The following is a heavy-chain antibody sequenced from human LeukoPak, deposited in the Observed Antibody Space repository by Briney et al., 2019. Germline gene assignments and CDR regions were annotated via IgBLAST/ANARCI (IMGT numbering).Heavy chain of an antibody. CDR2: ISSSGSTI. Sequence: GGSLRLSCAASGFTFSDYYMSWIRQAPGKGLEWVSYISSSGSTIYYADSVKGRFTISRDNAKNSLYLQMNSLRAEDTAVCYCASSRGYYDSPEWGQGTLVTVSS. D-gene: IGHD3-22*01. V-gene: IGHV3-11*01. J-gene: IGHJ4*02. CDR1: GFTFSDYY. CDR3: ASSRGYYDSPE.